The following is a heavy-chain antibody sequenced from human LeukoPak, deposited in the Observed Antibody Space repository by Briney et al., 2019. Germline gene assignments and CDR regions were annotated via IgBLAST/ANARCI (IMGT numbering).Heavy chain of an antibody. CDR2: IIPILGIA. CDR1: GGTFSSYA. D-gene: IGHD1-26*01. Sequence: SVKVSCKASGGTFSSYAISWVRQAPGQGLEWMGRIIPILGIANYAQKFQGRVTITADKSTSTAYMELSSLRSEDTAVYYCAREGSGSLYYYYGMDVWGQGTTVTVSS. J-gene: IGHJ6*02. V-gene: IGHV1-69*04. CDR3: AREGSGSLYYYYGMDV.